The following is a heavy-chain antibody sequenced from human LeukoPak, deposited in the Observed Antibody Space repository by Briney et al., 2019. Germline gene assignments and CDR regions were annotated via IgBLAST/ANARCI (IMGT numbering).Heavy chain of an antibody. CDR3: ARGRWNRNWFDP. CDR2: INHSGST. J-gene: IGHJ5*02. V-gene: IGHV4-34*01. Sequence: SETLSLTCGVYGGPFSGYYWSWIRQPPGKGLEWIGEINHSGSTNYNPSLKSRVTISVDTSKNQFSLKLSSVTAADTAVYYCARGRWNRNWFDPWGQGTLVTVSS. CDR1: GGPFSGYY. D-gene: IGHD1-1*01.